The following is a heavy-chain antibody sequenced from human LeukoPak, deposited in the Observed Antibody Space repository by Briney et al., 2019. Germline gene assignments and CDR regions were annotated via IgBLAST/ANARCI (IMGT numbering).Heavy chain of an antibody. CDR3: ARDLRGFYYYYYMDV. D-gene: IGHD3-16*01. V-gene: IGHV3-21*01. CDR1: GFTFSSYS. CDR2: ISSSSSYI. J-gene: IGHJ6*03. Sequence: GGSLRLSCAAPGFTFSSYSMNWVRQAPGKGLEWVSSISSSSSYIYYADSVKGRFTISRDNAKNSLYLQMNSLRAEDTAVYYCARDLRGFYYYYYMDVWGKGTTVTVSS.